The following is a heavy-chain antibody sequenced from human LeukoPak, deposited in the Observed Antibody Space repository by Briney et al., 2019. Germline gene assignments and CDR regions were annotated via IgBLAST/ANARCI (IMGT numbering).Heavy chain of an antibody. J-gene: IGHJ4*02. CDR2: IYYSGST. Sequence: SETLSLTCTVSGGSINSSTYSWGWIRQPPGKGLGWISSIYYSGSTYNNPSLKSRVTISIDTSKNQFSLKLSSVTAADTAVYYCARQRWLQLGYFDYWGQGTLVTVSS. CDR3: ARQRWLQLGYFDY. D-gene: IGHD5-24*01. V-gene: IGHV4-39*07. CDR1: GGSINSSTYS.